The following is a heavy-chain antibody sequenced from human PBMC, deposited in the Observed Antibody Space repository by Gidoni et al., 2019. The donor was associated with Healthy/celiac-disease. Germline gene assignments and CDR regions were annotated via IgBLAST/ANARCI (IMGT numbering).Heavy chain of an antibody. CDR1: GFTFSSYS. V-gene: IGHV3-21*01. D-gene: IGHD3-10*01. CDR2: ISSSSSYI. Sequence: EVPPVESGGGLVKPGGSLRLSCAASGFTFSSYSMNWVRQAPGKGLEWVSSISSSSSYIYYADSVKGRFTISRDNAKNSLYLQMNSLRAEDTAVYYCARELWFGELSYYFDYWGQGTLVTVSS. J-gene: IGHJ4*02. CDR3: ARELWFGELSYYFDY.